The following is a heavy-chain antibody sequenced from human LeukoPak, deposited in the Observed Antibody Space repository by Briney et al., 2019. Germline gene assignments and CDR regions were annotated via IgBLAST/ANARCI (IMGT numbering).Heavy chain of an antibody. CDR1: GGSISSYY. J-gene: IGHJ6*03. CDR2: IYTSGST. D-gene: IGHD6-6*01. CDR3: ARSFPASPYYYCYMDV. Sequence: SETLSLTCTVSGGSISSYYWSWIRQPAGKGLEWIGRIYTSGSTNYNPSLKSRVTISVDTSKNQFSLELSSVTAADTAVYYCARSFPASPYYYCYMDVWGKGTTVTISS. V-gene: IGHV4-4*07.